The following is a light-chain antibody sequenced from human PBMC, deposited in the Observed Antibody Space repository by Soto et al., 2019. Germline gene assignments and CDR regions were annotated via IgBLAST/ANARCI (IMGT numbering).Light chain of an antibody. V-gene: IGKV3-20*01. CDR2: DAS. CDR1: QSVTKRF. J-gene: IGKJ2*01. CDR3: QQYSESAYA. Sequence: EIVLTQSPGTLSLSPGETATLSCRASQSVTKRFLTWYQQKPGPGPRLIIYDASSRATGIPDRFSGGGSGTDFTLTINRLEPEDFAVYYCQQYSESAYAFGQGTKLQIK.